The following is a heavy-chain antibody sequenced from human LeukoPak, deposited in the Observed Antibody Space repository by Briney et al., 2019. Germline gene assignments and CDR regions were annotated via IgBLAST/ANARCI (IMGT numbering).Heavy chain of an antibody. V-gene: IGHV3-7*01. CDR1: GFTLSSYW. CDR3: ARDWLAGVPFDAFDL. D-gene: IGHD3-10*01. CDR2: IKEDGSEK. J-gene: IGHJ3*01. Sequence: GGSLRLSCAASGFTLSSYWMSWVRQAPGKGLEWVANIKEDGSEKYYVDSVKGRFTISRDNAKNSLYLHMNSLTAEDTAMYYCARDWLAGVPFDAFDLWGQGTMVTVSS.